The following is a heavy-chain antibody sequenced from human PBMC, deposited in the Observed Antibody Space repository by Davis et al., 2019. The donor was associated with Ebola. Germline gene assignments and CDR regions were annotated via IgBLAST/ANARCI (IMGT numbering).Heavy chain of an antibody. D-gene: IGHD6-6*01. CDR1: GYTFTSYD. V-gene: IGHV1-18*01. J-gene: IGHJ5*02. CDR2: INPNSGGT. Sequence: ASVKVSCKASGYTFTSYDINWVRQATGQGLEWMGWINPNSGGTNYAQKFQGRVTMTTDTSTSTAYMELRSLRSDDTAVYYCARVGAVRIAAGKNWFDPWGQGTLVTVSS. CDR3: ARVGAVRIAAGKNWFDP.